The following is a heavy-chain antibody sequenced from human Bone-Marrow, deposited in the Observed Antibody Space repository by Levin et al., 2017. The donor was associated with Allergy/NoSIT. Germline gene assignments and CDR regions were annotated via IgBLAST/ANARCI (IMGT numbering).Heavy chain of an antibody. CDR2: IYYSGST. D-gene: IGHD1-26*01. CDR1: GGSISSSSYY. Sequence: PSETLSLTCTVSGGSISSSSYYWGWIRQPPGTGLEWIGSIYYSGSTYYNPSLKSRVTISVDTSKNQFSLKLSSVTAADTAVYYCARHFTSLPDEMAIVGAFFDYWGQGTLVTVSS. J-gene: IGHJ4*02. CDR3: ARHFTSLPDEMAIVGAFFDY. V-gene: IGHV4-39*01.